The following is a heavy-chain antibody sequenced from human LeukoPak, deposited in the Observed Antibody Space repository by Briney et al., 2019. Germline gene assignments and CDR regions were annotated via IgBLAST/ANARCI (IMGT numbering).Heavy chain of an antibody. CDR3: ARGDYGDYWNYYYMDV. CDR1: GFSFSRYS. J-gene: IGHJ6*03. Sequence: PGGSLRLSCAASGFSFSRYSMSWVRQAPGKGLEWVSSISSSSRHIYYADSVKGRFTISRDNAKNSLYLQMNSLRAEDTAVYYCARGDYGDYWNYYYMDVWGKGTTVTVSS. V-gene: IGHV3-21*01. D-gene: IGHD4-17*01. CDR2: ISSSSRHI.